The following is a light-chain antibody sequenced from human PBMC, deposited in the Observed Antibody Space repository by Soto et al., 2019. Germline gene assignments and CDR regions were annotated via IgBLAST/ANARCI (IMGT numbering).Light chain of an antibody. J-gene: IGLJ1*01. CDR3: AAWDDTVRSYV. CDR1: ISNIATNY. CDR2: RDN. V-gene: IGLV1-47*01. Sequence: QSVLTQPPSVSGTPGQRVTISCSGGISNIATNYVHWFQQLPGTAPKVLSNRDNQRPSGVPARFSGSKSGTSASLAISGLRSEDEPEYYCAAWDDTVRSYVFGTGTKLTVL.